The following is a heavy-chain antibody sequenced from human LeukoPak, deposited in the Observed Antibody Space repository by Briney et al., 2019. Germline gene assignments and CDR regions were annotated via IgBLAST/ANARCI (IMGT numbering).Heavy chain of an antibody. V-gene: IGHV3-30*03. Sequence: GRSLRLSCAASGFTFSDYGMHWVRQAPGKGLECVAAISYDGSNEYFGDSLKGRSTISRDNSKNTLYLQMNRLRVEDTAVYYCVRGEYYSSSGMDVWGQGTTVTVSS. J-gene: IGHJ6*02. D-gene: IGHD3-10*01. CDR3: VRGEYYSSSGMDV. CDR1: GFTFSDYG. CDR2: ISYDGSNE.